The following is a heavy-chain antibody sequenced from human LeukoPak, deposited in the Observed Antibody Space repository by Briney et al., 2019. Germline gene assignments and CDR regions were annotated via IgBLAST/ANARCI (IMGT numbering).Heavy chain of an antibody. CDR1: GFTFSSSA. J-gene: IGHJ4*02. CDR3: AGIDY. V-gene: IGHV3-30*03. CDR2: ISYDGSNK. Sequence: GGSLRLSCAASGFTFSSSAMSWVRQAPGKGLEWVVVISYDGSNKYYADSVKGRFTISRDNSKNTLYLQMNSLRAEDTAVYYCAGIDYWGQGTLVTVSS.